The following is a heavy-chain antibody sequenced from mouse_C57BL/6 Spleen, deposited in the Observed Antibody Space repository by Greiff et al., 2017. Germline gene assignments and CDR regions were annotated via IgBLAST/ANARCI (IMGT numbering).Heavy chain of an antibody. CDR2: ISSGSSTI. J-gene: IGHJ3*01. CDR3: ARSTRVTTGFAY. V-gene: IGHV5-17*01. D-gene: IGHD2-2*01. Sequence: EVNVVESGGGLVKPGGSLKLSCAASGFTFSDYGMHWVRQAPEKGLEWVAYISSGSSTIYYADTVKGRFTISRANAKNTLFLQMTSLRSADTAMFYCARSTRVTTGFAYWGQGTLVTVSA. CDR1: GFTFSDYG.